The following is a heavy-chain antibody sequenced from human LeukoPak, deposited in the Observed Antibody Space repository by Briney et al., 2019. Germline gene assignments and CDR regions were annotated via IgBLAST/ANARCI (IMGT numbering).Heavy chain of an antibody. V-gene: IGHV5-51*01. CDR3: ARHAKTTVTTFYYYYGMDV. J-gene: IGHJ6*02. D-gene: IGHD4-17*01. Sequence: GESLQISCKGSGYSFTSYWIGWVRQMPGKGLEWMGIIYPGDSDTRYSPSFQGQVTISADKSISTAYLQWSSLKASDTAMYYCARHAKTTVTTFYYYYGMDVWGQGTTVTVSS. CDR1: GYSFTSYW. CDR2: IYPGDSDT.